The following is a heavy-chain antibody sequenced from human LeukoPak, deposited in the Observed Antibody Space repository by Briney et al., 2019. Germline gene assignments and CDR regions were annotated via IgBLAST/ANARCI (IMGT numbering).Heavy chain of an antibody. CDR3: ARDVQWPVQEPAFDI. J-gene: IGHJ3*02. CDR1: GYTFTGYY. V-gene: IGHV1-2*02. D-gene: IGHD6-19*01. Sequence: GASVKVSCKASGYTFTGYYMHWVRQAPGQGLEWMGWINPNSGGTNYAQKFQGRVTMTRDTSISTAYMELSRLRSDDTAVYYCARDVQWPVQEPAFDIWGQGTIVTVSS. CDR2: INPNSGGT.